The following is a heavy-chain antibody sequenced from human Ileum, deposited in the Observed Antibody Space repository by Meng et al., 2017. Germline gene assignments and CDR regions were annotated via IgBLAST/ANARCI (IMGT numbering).Heavy chain of an antibody. CDR1: GFTFSSYS. Sequence: GESLKISCAASGFTFSSYSMNWVRQAPGKGLEWVSSISSSSSYIYYADSVKGRFTISRDNAKNSLYLQMNSLRAEDTAVYYCARITRPFRSSSLDYWGHGTRVTVAS. D-gene: IGHD6-13*01. CDR2: ISSSSSYI. V-gene: IGHV3-21*01. CDR3: ARITRPFRSSSLDY. J-gene: IGHJ4*01.